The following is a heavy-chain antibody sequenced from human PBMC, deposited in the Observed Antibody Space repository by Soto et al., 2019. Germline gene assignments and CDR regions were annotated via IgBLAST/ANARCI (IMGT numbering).Heavy chain of an antibody. CDR3: AKDATHCSSTSCHNPWFDP. Sequence: PGGSLRLSCAASGFTFDDYAMHWVRQAPGKGLEWVSGISWNSGSIGYADSVKGRFTISRDNAKNSLYLQMNSLRAEDTALYYCAKDATHCSSTSCHNPWFDPWGQGTLVTVSS. CDR1: GFTFDDYA. V-gene: IGHV3-9*01. CDR2: ISWNSGSI. D-gene: IGHD2-2*02. J-gene: IGHJ5*02.